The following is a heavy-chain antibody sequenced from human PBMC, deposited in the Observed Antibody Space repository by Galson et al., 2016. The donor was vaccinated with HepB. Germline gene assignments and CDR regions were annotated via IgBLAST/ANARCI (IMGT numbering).Heavy chain of an antibody. CDR1: GFSLSTRGVG. CDR2: IYWDDDK. V-gene: IGHV2-5*02. D-gene: IGHD2-21*01. Sequence: PALVKPTQTLTLTCTFSGFSLSTRGVGVGWIRQPPGEALEWLTLIYWDDDKRYNPSLKSRLTVTEDTSKSQVVLTMTNMDPVDTATYYCARSYCGGDCLSYMILYQYGLDVWGQGTTVTVSS. J-gene: IGHJ6*02. CDR3: ARSYCGGDCLSYMILYQYGLDV.